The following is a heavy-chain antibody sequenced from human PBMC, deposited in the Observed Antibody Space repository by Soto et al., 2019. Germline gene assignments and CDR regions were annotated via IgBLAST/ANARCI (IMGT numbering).Heavy chain of an antibody. V-gene: IGHV2-5*04. CDR1: GSSLTTSAVA. J-gene: IGHJ4*02. Sequence: QITLQESGPTLVKPTQILTLTCTFSGSSLTTSAVAVGWMRQPPGKALEWLAIVYGSGDKFYSPSLRSRLTITKDNSKNQVVLTLTDMDPVDTGTYFCVRRKDPYYFDYWGQGTLVTVSS. CDR3: VRRKDPYYFDY. CDR2: VYGSGDK.